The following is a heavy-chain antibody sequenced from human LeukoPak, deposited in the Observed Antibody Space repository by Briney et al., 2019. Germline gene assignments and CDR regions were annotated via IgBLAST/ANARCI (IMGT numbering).Heavy chain of an antibody. CDR2: ISSSSSYI. CDR1: GFTFSSYS. Sequence: GESLRLSCAASGFTFSSYSMNWVRQAPGKGLEWVSSISSSSSYIYYADSVKGRFTISRDNAKNSLYLQMNSLRAEDTAVYYCARERPYYYGMAVWGQGTTVTVSS. J-gene: IGHJ6*02. V-gene: IGHV3-21*01. CDR3: ARERPYYYGMAV.